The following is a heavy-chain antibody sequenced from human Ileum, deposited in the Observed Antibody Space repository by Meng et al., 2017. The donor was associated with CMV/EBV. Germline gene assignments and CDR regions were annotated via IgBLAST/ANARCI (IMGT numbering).Heavy chain of an antibody. V-gene: IGHV1-46*01. D-gene: IGHD6-13*01. J-gene: IGHJ4*02. CDR3: ARADDIAAAGDSNRKYYFDY. CDR2: INPSGGST. Sequence: FTSYYMHWVRQAPGQGLEWMGIINPSGGSTSYAQKFQGRVTMTRDTSTSTVYMELSSLRSEDTAVYYCARADDIAAAGDSNRKYYFDYWGQGTLVTVSS. CDR1: FTSYY.